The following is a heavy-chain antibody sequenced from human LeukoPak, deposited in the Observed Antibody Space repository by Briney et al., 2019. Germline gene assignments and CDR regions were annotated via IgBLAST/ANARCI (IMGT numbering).Heavy chain of an antibody. CDR1: GGSISSYY. CDR2: IYYSGST. V-gene: IGHV4-59*08. CDR3: ARQLAAAGTHDY. Sequence: SESLSLTCTVAGGSISSYYWSWIRQPPGKGLEWIGYIYYSGSTNYNPSLKSRVTISVDTSKSQFSLKLSSVTAADTAVYYCARQLAAAGTHDYWGQGTLVTVSS. J-gene: IGHJ4*02. D-gene: IGHD6-13*01.